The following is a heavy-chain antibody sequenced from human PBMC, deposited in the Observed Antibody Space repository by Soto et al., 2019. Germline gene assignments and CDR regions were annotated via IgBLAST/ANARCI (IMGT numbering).Heavy chain of an antibody. D-gene: IGHD4-17*01. Sequence: ASETLSLTCAVSSGSISSSNWWSWVRQPPGKGLEWIGEIYHSGSTNYNPSLKSRVTISVDKSKNQFSLKLSSVTAADTAVYYCARLYGDYVLGSGYNWFDPWGQGTLVTVSS. J-gene: IGHJ5*02. CDR2: IYHSGST. CDR3: ARLYGDYVLGSGYNWFDP. V-gene: IGHV4-4*02. CDR1: SGSISSSNW.